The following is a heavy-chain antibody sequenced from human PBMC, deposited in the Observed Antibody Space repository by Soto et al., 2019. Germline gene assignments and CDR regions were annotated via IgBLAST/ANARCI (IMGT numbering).Heavy chain of an antibody. CDR2: IYYSGST. Sequence: SETLSLTCTVSGGPISSGDYYWSWIRQPPGKGLEWIGYIYYSGSTYYNPSLKSRVTISVDTSKNQFSLKLSSVTAADTAVYYCAGSGSSRTIPAFDYWGQGTLVTVSS. V-gene: IGHV4-30-4*01. J-gene: IGHJ4*02. CDR1: GGPISSGDYY. CDR3: AGSGSSRTIPAFDY. D-gene: IGHD1-26*01.